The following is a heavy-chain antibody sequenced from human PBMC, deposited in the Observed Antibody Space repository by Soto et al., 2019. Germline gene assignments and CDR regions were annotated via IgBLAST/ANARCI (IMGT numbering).Heavy chain of an antibody. J-gene: IGHJ4*02. D-gene: IGHD2-8*01. CDR2: INIDGTTT. V-gene: IGHV3-74*01. CDR1: GFAFSNYW. Sequence: PGGSLRLSCAASGFAFSNYWMHWVRQRPGEGLVWVSRINIDGTTTNYADSVRGRFTISRDNAKDTLYLQMNSLTPEDTAVYYCAGRDCTNGVCYFYWGQGTLVTV. CDR3: AGRDCTNGVCYFY.